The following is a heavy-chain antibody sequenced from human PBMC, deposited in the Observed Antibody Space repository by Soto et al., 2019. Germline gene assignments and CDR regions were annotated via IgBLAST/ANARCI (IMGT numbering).Heavy chain of an antibody. Sequence: RGESLKISCKGSGYSFTSYWISWVRQMPGKGLEWMGRIDPSDSYTNYSPSFQGHVTISADKSISTAYLQWSSLKASDTAMYYCARHDIVVVVAATGLNWFDPWGQGTLVTV. V-gene: IGHV5-10-1*01. J-gene: IGHJ5*02. D-gene: IGHD2-15*01. CDR2: IDPSDSYT. CDR1: GYSFTSYW. CDR3: ARHDIVVVVAATGLNWFDP.